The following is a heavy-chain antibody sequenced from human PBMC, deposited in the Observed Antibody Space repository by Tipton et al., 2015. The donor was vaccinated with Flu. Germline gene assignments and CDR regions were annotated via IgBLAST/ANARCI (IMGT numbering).Heavy chain of an antibody. CDR1: GFPFSEFW. D-gene: IGHD3-16*01. V-gene: IGHV3-7*01. J-gene: IGHJ5*02. CDR2: INQDGTEE. Sequence: QLVQSGGTLVQPGGFLRLSCAASGFPFSEFWMHWVRQAPGKALEWVAHINQDGTEEAYVESVKGRFTISRDNARNSLYLQMNSLRGEDTAIYHCARFAGGPWGQGTLVTVSS. CDR3: ARFAGGP.